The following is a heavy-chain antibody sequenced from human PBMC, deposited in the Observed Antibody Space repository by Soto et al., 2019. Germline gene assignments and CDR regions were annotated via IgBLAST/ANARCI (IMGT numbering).Heavy chain of an antibody. D-gene: IGHD5-18*01. CDR1: GFTFSSYG. J-gene: IGHJ4*02. V-gene: IGHV3-30*18. CDR2: ISYDGSNK. Sequence: GGSLRLSCAASGFTFSSYGMHWVRQAPGKGLEWVAVISYDGSNKYYADSVKGRFTISRDNSKNTLYLQMNSLRAEDTAVYYCAKDGSRWGYSYGLVDYWGQGTLVTVSS. CDR3: AKDGSRWGYSYGLVDY.